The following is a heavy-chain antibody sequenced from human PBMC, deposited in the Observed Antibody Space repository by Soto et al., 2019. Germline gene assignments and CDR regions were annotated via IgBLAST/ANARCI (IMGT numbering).Heavy chain of an antibody. J-gene: IGHJ6*02. CDR1: GFTFSSYG. Sequence: GGSLRLSCAASGFTFSSYGMHWVRQAPGKGLEWVAVIWYDGSNKYYADSVKGRFTISRDNSKNTLYLQMNSLRAEDTAVYYCARDRVRLSWNAASDGYYYYYGMDVWGQGTTVTVSS. D-gene: IGHD1-1*01. V-gene: IGHV3-33*01. CDR3: ARDRVRLSWNAASDGYYYYYGMDV. CDR2: IWYDGSNK.